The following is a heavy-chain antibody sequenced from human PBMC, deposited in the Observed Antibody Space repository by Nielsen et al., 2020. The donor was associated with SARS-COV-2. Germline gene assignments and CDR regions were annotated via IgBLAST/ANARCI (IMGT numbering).Heavy chain of an antibody. V-gene: IGHV3-9*01. CDR3: AKADYYDSSGYSDY. D-gene: IGHD3-22*01. Sequence: SLRLSCTASGFIFSSYAMSWVRQAPGKGLEWVSGISWNSGSIGYADSVKGRFTISRDNAKNSLYLQMNSLRAEDTALYYCAKADYYDSSGYSDYWGQGTLVTVSS. CDR2: ISWNSGSI. J-gene: IGHJ4*02. CDR1: GFIFSSYA.